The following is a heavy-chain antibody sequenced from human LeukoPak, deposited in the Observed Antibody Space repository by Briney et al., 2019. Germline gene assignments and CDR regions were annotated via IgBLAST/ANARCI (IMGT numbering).Heavy chain of an antibody. J-gene: IGHJ4*02. CDR2: ISSSSSTI. V-gene: IGHV3-48*01. D-gene: IGHD4-17*01. CDR3: ARDLYGDYVFLDY. CDR1: GFAFSIYS. Sequence: AGGSLRLSCAVSGFAFSIYSMNWVRQAPEKGLEWVSYISSSSSTIYYADSVKGRFTISRDSAKNSLYLQMNSLRAEDTAVYYCARDLYGDYVFLDYWGQGTLVTVSS.